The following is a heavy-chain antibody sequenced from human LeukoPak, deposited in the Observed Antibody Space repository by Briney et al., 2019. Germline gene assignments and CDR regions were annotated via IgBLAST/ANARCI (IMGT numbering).Heavy chain of an antibody. CDR3: AKDGTDYMQGTSYYYYYMDV. V-gene: IGHV3-9*01. J-gene: IGHJ6*03. CDR1: GFTFDDYA. Sequence: GRSLRLSCAASGFTFDDYAMHWVQQAPGKGLEWVSGISWNSGSIGYADSVKGRFTISRDNAKNSLYLQMNSLRAEDTALYYCAKDGTDYMQGTSYYYYYMDVWGKGTTVTVSS. D-gene: IGHD4-11*01. CDR2: ISWNSGSI.